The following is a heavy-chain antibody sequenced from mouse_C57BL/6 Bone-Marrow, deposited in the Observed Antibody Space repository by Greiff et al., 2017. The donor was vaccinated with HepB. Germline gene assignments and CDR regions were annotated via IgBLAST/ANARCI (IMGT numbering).Heavy chain of an antibody. D-gene: IGHD2-3*01. CDR3: TIYDGYYVDYAMDY. CDR1: GFNIKDDY. J-gene: IGHJ4*01. CDR2: IDPENGDT. V-gene: IGHV14-4*01. Sequence: VQLQQSGAELVRPGASVKLSCTASGFNIKDDYMHWVKQRPEQGLEWIGWIDPENGDTEYASKFQGKATITADTSSNTAYLQLSSLTSEDTAVYYCTIYDGYYVDYAMDYWGQGTSVTVSS.